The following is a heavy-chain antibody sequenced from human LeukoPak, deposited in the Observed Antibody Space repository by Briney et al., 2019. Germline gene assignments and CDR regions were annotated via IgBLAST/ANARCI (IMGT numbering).Heavy chain of an antibody. CDR2: IYYSGST. CDR3: AYSGSYYRGWSDP. CDR1: GGSISSSSYY. J-gene: IGHJ5*02. V-gene: IGHV4-39*07. D-gene: IGHD1-26*01. Sequence: SETLSLTCTVSGGSISSSSYYWGWIRQPPGKGLEWIGSIYYSGSTYYNPSLKSRVTISVDTSKDQFSLKLSSVTAADTAVYYCAYSGSYYRGWSDPWGQGTLVTVSS.